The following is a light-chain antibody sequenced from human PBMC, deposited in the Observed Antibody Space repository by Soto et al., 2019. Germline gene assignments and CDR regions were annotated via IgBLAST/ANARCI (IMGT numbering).Light chain of an antibody. CDR3: SSYASSSSYV. CDR2: AVS. CDR1: SSDVGGYDH. J-gene: IGLJ1*01. Sequence: QSALTQPASVSGSPGQSITMSCTGTSSDVGGYDHVSWYQQHPGRVPRLIIYAVSNRPSGVSNRFSGSKSDNTASLTISGLQAEDEADYYCSSYASSSSYVFGTGIKLTVL. V-gene: IGLV2-14*01.